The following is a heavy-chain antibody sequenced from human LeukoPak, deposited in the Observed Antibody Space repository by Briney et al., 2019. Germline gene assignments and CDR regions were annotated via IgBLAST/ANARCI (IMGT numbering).Heavy chain of an antibody. V-gene: IGHV3-23*01. CDR2: ISGSGGST. J-gene: IGHJ6*02. CDR3: AKDQGDYGDYVGYYGMDV. CDR1: GFTFSSYA. Sequence: GGSLRLSCAASGFTFSSYAMRWVRQAPGKGLEWVSAISGSGGSTYYADSVKGRFTISRDNSKNTLYLQMNSLRAEDTAVYYCAKDQGDYGDYVGYYGMDVWGQGTTVTVSS. D-gene: IGHD4-17*01.